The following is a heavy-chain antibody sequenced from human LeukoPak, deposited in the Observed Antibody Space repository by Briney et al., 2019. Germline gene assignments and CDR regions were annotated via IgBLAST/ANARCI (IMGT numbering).Heavy chain of an antibody. CDR2: IYNSGSA. Sequence: SETLSLTCTVSGGSMEIDYLNWIRQPAGKGLEWIGRIYNSGSANYSPSLKSRVTMSIDTSKSRISLQLTSVTAADTAVYYCAKNRVAAAGTTFATWGQGTLVTVSS. V-gene: IGHV4-4*07. CDR3: AKNRVAAAGTTFAT. J-gene: IGHJ5*02. D-gene: IGHD6-13*01. CDR1: GGSMEIDY.